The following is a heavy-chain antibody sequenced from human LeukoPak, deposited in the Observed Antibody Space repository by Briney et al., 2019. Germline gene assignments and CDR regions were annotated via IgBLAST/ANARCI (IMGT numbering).Heavy chain of an antibody. V-gene: IGHV1-69*05. CDR3: ARDFVVSDSDDY. Sequence: ASVKVSCKASGGTFSSYAISWVRQAPGQGLEWMGGIIPIFGTANYAQKLQGRVTMTTDTSTSTAYMELSSPRSEDTAVYYCARDFVVSDSDDYWGQGTLVTVSS. CDR1: GGTFSSYA. D-gene: IGHD3-22*01. J-gene: IGHJ4*02. CDR2: IIPIFGTA.